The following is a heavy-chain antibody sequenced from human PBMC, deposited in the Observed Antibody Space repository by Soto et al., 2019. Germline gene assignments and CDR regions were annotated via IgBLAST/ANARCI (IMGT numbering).Heavy chain of an antibody. CDR1: GFTFDDYA. V-gene: IGHV3-9*01. D-gene: IGHD1-26*01. CDR2: ISWNSGSI. CDR3: ARPASDPIVGGPLVGGSNYFDY. Sequence: PGGSLSLSCAASGFTFDDYAMHWVRQAPGKGLEWVSGISWNSGSIGYADSVKGRFTISRDNAKNSLYLQMNSLRADDTAVYYCARPASDPIVGGPLVGGSNYFDYWGQGTLVTVSS. J-gene: IGHJ4*02.